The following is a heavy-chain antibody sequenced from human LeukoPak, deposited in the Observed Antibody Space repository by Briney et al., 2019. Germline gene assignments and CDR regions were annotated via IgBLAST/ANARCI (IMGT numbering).Heavy chain of an antibody. CDR3: ARVTTSGSYKFDN. Sequence: GGSLRLPCAASGFTVSSNYISWVRQAPGKGLEWVSLIYTSGSTYYADSVKGRFTISRDNSKNTLYLQMNSLRAEDTAVYYCARVTTSGSYKFDNWGQGTLVTVSS. J-gene: IGHJ4*02. CDR1: GFTVSSNY. D-gene: IGHD3-10*01. V-gene: IGHV3-53*01. CDR2: IYTSGST.